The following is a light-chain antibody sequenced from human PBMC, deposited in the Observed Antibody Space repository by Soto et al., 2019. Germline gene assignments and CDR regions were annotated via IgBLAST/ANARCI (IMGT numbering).Light chain of an antibody. V-gene: IGKV3-15*01. CDR3: QQYNSWPRA. CDR2: GSS. CDR1: ESVSSN. Sequence: EIVLTQSPATLAVSPGERATHSCRASESVSSNLAWYQQNPGQAPRLLIYGSSVRATGVPDRFSGSGSGTEFTLTISSLQSEDFAVYYCQQYNSWPRAFGQGTKVDI. J-gene: IGKJ1*01.